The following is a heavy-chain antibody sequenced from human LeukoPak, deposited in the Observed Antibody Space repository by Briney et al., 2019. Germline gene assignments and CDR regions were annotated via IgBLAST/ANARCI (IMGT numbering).Heavy chain of an antibody. CDR2: IYYSGST. J-gene: IGHJ4*02. CDR1: GGSISSGGYY. CDR3: ARVGYDILTGYYPGNYFDY. Sequence: KASETLSLTCTVSGGSISSGGYYWSWIRQHPGKGLEWIGYIYYSGSTYYNPSLKSRVTISVDTSKNQFSLKLSSVTAADTAVYYCARVGYDILTGYYPGNYFDYWGQGTLVTVSS. D-gene: IGHD3-9*01. V-gene: IGHV4-31*03.